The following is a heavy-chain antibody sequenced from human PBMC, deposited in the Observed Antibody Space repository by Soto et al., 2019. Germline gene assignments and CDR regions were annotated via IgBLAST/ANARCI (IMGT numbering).Heavy chain of an antibody. Sequence: GSSVKVSCKASGYTFTSYGISWVRQAPGQGLEWMGWISAYNGNTNYAQKLQGRVTMTTDTSTSTAYMELRSLRSDDTAVYYCARDIGYSGYASFLLFDSWAREPWSPSPQ. D-gene: IGHD5-12*01. CDR3: ARDIGYSGYASFLLFDS. CDR2: ISAYNGNT. J-gene: IGHJ5*01. V-gene: IGHV1-18*01. CDR1: GYTFTSYG.